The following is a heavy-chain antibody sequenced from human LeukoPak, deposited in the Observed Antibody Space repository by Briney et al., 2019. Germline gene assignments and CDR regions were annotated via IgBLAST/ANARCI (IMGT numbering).Heavy chain of an antibody. CDR1: GGSISRGGYY. J-gene: IGHJ5*02. CDR2: IYYSGST. Sequence: KPSETLSLTCTVSGGSISRGGYYWSWIRQHPGKGLEWIGYIYYSGSTYYNPSLKSRVTISVDTSKNQFSLKLSSVTAADTAVYYCARVPSLYSSSWNNWFDPWGQGTLVTVSS. CDR3: ARVPSLYSSSWNNWFDP. D-gene: IGHD6-13*01. V-gene: IGHV4-31*03.